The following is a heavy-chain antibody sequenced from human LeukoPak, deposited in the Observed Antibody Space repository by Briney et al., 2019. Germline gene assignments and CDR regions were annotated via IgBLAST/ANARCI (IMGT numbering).Heavy chain of an antibody. CDR3: AKDRYCSGD. Sequence: PGGSLRLSCAASGITFSNYWMSWVRQAPGKGLEWVANIKQDGTEKYYVDSVKGRFTISRDNAKNSLYLQMNSLRVEDTAIYYCAKDRYCSGDWGQGTLVTVFS. CDR2: IKQDGTEK. J-gene: IGHJ4*02. CDR1: GITFSNYW. D-gene: IGHD2-15*01. V-gene: IGHV3-7*01.